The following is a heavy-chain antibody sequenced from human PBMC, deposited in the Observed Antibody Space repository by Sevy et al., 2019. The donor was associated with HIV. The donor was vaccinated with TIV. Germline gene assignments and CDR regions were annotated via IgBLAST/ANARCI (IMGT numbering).Heavy chain of an antibody. Sequence: ASVKVSCKASGYTFTSYDINWVRQATGQGLEWMGWMNPNSGNTGYAQKFQGRVTITRNTSISTAYMELSSLRSEDTAVYYCARGPKPPYYDSIDYWGQGTLVTVSS. CDR3: ARGPKPPYYDSIDY. J-gene: IGHJ4*02. V-gene: IGHV1-8*03. D-gene: IGHD3-22*01. CDR1: GYTFTSYD. CDR2: MNPNSGNT.